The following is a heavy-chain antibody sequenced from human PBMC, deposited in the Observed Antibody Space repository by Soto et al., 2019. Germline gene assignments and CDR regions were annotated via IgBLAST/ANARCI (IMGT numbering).Heavy chain of an antibody. CDR2: IYYSGST. CDR3: ARPAVRWFGELSGGSSAFDI. CDR1: GGSISSSSYY. Sequence: SETLSLTCTVSGGSISSSSYYWGWIHQPPGKGLEWIGSIYYSGSTYYNPSLKSRVTISVDTSKNQFSLKLSSVTAADTAVYYCARPAVRWFGELSGGSSAFDIWGQGTMVTVSS. J-gene: IGHJ3*02. D-gene: IGHD3-10*01. V-gene: IGHV4-39*01.